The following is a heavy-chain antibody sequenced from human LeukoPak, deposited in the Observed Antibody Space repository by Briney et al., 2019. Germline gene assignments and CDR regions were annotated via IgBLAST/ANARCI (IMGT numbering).Heavy chain of an antibody. CDR3: AKEGIQGNWTFHDAFDI. D-gene: IGHD1-1*01. J-gene: IGHJ3*02. V-gene: IGHV3-23*01. CDR2: ISGSGGST. CDR1: GFTFSSYA. Sequence: GGSLRLSCAASGFTFSSYAMSWVRQAPGKGLEWVSAISGSGGSTYYADSVKGRFTISRDNSKNTLYLQMNSLRAEDTAVYYCAKEGIQGNWTFHDAFDIWGQGTMVTVSS.